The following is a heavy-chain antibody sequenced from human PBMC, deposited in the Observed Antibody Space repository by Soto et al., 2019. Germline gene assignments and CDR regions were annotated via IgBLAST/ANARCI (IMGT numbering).Heavy chain of an antibody. J-gene: IGHJ4*02. CDR2: IYYSGNT. Sequence: SETLSLPCSLSGGSTSSDNYWSWIRQPPGKGLEWIGHIYYSGNTDYNPSLKSRLAISIDTSKNQFSLKQSYGTAADTAVYFCAREGGESSDGLYYFDSWGQGSLVTVSS. CDR3: AREGGESSDGLYYFDS. D-gene: IGHD3-16*01. CDR1: GGSTSSDNY. V-gene: IGHV4-30-4*01.